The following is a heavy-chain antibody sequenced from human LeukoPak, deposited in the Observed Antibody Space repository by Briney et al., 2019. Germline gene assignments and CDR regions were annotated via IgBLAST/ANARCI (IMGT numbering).Heavy chain of an antibody. CDR2: INHSGST. J-gene: IGHJ4*02. D-gene: IGHD3-3*02. V-gene: IGHV4-34*01. CDR3: ARHNKVPRALGFFVD. CDR1: GCTISSYY. Sequence: SETLSLTCTVSGCTISSYYWSWIRQPPGKGLEWIGEINHSGSTNYNPSLKSRVTISVDTSKNQFSLKLSSVTAADTAVYYCARHNKVPRALGFFVDWGQGTLVTASS.